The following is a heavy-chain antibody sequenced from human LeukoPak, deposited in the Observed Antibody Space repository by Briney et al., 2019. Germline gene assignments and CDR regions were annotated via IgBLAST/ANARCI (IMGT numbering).Heavy chain of an antibody. CDR1: GFTFSSYS. Sequence: PGGSLRLSCAASGFTFSSYSMNWVRQAPGKGLEWVSSISSSSSSYIYYADSVKGRFTISRDNAKNSLYLQMNSLRAEDTAVYYCARDPISADTAIDQFDYWGQGTLVTVSS. D-gene: IGHD5-18*01. J-gene: IGHJ4*02. CDR3: ARDPISADTAIDQFDY. CDR2: ISSSSSSYI. V-gene: IGHV3-21*01.